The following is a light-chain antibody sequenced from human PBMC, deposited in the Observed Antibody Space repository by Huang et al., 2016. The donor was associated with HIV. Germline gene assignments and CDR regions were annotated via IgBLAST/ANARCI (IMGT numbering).Light chain of an antibody. J-gene: IGKJ4*01. CDR2: AAS. V-gene: IGKV1-39*01. CDR1: QSISSY. Sequence: DIQMTQSPSSLSASVGDRVTITCRASQSISSYLNWYQQKPGKAPKLLIYAASSLQSWVTSRFSGSGSGTDFTLTISSRQPEEFATYYCQQSYSTPLTCGGGTKVEIK. CDR3: QQSYSTPLT.